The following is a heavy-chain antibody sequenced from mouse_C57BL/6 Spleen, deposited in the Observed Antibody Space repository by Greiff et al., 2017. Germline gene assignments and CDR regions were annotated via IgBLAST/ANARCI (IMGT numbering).Heavy chain of an antibody. CDR3: ARERGITTVVAFDY. CDR1: GYAFSSSW. V-gene: IGHV1-82*01. D-gene: IGHD1-1*01. J-gene: IGHJ2*01. Sequence: VQLQQSGPELVKPGASVKISCKASGYAFSSSWMNWVKQRPGKGLEWIGRIYPGDGDTNYNGKFKGKATLTADKSSSTAYMQLSSLTSEDSAVYFCARERGITTVVAFDYWGQGTTLTVSS. CDR2: IYPGDGDT.